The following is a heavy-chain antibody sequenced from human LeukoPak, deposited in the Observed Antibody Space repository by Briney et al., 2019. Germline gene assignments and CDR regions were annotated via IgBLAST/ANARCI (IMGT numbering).Heavy chain of an antibody. D-gene: IGHD3-10*01. CDR3: AKYGLAGSGRYHDASDI. CDR2: IGTNGIST. V-gene: IGHV3-64*04. J-gene: IGHJ3*02. CDR1: GFTFSNYA. Sequence: QPGGSLRLSCSASGFTFSNYAMHWVRQAPGQGLKYVSAIGTNGISTYYADSVEGRFAISRDNSKNTLYLQMNSLRAEDTAVYYCAKYGLAGSGRYHDASDIWGQGTMVTVSA.